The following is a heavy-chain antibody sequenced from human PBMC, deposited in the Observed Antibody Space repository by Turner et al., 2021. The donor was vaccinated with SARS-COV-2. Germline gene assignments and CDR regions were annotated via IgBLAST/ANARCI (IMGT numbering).Heavy chain of an antibody. CDR2: SYYSGST. CDR1: CGPLSSSSYY. V-gene: IGHV4-39*01. Sequence: LQLQESGPGLVTPSETLSLPCTVSCGPLSSSSYYWGWIRQPPGKGLEGVGSSYYSGSTYYNPSLKSRGTISVDTSKNQFSLKLTSVTAADTAVYFCARHWGVAAAAYLARFDPWGQGTLVTVSS. CDR3: ARHWGVAAAAYLARFDP. J-gene: IGHJ5*02. D-gene: IGHD6-13*01.